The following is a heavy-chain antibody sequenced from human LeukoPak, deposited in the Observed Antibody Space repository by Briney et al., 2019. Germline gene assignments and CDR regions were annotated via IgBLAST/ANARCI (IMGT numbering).Heavy chain of an antibody. Sequence: APVKVSCKASGYTFTGYYMHWVRQAPGQGLEWMGWINPNSGGTNYAQKFQGRVTMTRDTSISTAYMELSRLRSDDTAVYYCAREGRAIRNWFDPWGQGTLVTVSS. D-gene: IGHD2-15*01. CDR1: GYTFTGYY. CDR3: AREGRAIRNWFDP. J-gene: IGHJ5*02. CDR2: INPNSGGT. V-gene: IGHV1-2*02.